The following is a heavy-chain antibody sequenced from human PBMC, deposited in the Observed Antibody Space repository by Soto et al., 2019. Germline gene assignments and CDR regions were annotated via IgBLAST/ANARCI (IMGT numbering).Heavy chain of an antibody. J-gene: IGHJ6*02. D-gene: IGHD6-19*01. CDR2: INPNSGGT. CDR3: ARTKVSSYYYYGMDV. Sequence: ASVKVSCKASGYTFTGYYMHWVRQAPGQGLEWMGWINPNSGGTNYAQKFQGWVTMTRDTSISTAYMELSRLRSDDTAVYYCARTKVSSYYYYGMDVWGQGTTVTVSS. CDR1: GYTFTGYY. V-gene: IGHV1-2*04.